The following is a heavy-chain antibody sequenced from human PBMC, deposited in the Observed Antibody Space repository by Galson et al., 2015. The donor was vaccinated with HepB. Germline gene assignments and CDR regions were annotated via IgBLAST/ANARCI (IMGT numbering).Heavy chain of an antibody. CDR3: ARNLGSCTRRPRCRYYYYGMDV. J-gene: IGHJ6*02. CDR2: MNPNSGNT. Sequence: SVKVSCKASGYTFTSYDINWVRQATGQGLEWMGWMNPNSGNTGYAQKFQGRVTVTRNTSISTAYMELSSLRSEDTAVYYCARNLGSCTRRPRCRYYYYGMDVWGQGTTVTVSS. D-gene: IGHD2-15*01. CDR1: GYTFTSYD. V-gene: IGHV1-8*01.